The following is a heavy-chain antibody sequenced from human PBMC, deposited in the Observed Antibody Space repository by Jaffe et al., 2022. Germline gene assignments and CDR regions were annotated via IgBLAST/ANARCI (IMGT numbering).Heavy chain of an antibody. J-gene: IGHJ6*03. D-gene: IGHD3-9*01. V-gene: IGHV4-39*01. CDR2: IYYSGST. CDR3: ARLVTTGYLYRDYYYMDV. Sequence: QLQLQESGPGLVKPSETLSLTCTVSGGSISSSSYYWGWIRQPPGKGLEWIGSIYYSGSTYYNPSLKSRVTISVDTSKNQFSLKLSSVTAADTAVYYCARLVTTGYLYRDYYYMDVWGKGTTVTVSS. CDR1: GGSISSSSYY.